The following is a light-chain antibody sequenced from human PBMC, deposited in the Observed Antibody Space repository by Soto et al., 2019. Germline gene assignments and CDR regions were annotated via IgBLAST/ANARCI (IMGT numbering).Light chain of an antibody. J-gene: IGLJ1*01. CDR2: EVS. CDR3: SSHATSTLYV. V-gene: IGLV2-8*01. Sequence: QSALTQPPSASGSPGQSVTISCTGTSSDIGAFNYVSWYQHHTGKAPKLIIYEVSKRPSGVPDRFSGSKSGNTASLTVSGLQAEYEADYYCSSHATSTLYVFGTGTKLTVL. CDR1: SSDIGAFNY.